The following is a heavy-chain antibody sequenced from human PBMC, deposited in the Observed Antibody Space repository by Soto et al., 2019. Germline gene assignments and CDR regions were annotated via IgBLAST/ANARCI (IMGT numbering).Heavy chain of an antibody. D-gene: IGHD1-1*01. CDR2: IYRGGIT. J-gene: IGHJ5*02. V-gene: IGHV4-38-2*01. CDR3: AIGNPDWFDP. Sequence: SETLSLTCAVSGYSISSGLYWGWIRQPPGKGLEWIGTIYRGGITYYNPSLKSRVTISIDTSKNHFSLRLSSVTATDTAVYFCAIGNPDWFDPWGQGTLLTVSS. CDR1: GYSISSGLY.